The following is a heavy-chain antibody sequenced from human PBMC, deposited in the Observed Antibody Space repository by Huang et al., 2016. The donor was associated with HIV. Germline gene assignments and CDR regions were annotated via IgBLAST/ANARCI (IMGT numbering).Heavy chain of an antibody. J-gene: IGHJ3*01. V-gene: IGHV5-51*01. CDR2: IYPVASDT. CDR1: GYSFNTYW. D-gene: IGHD6-13*01. CDR3: ARKFSSTWYRAFDL. Sequence: EVQLVQSGAEVKKPGESLKISCQGSGYSFNTYWIAGVRPMPEKGPEWMGIIYPVASDTKYIPSFQGQVTISADKSIDTAYLQWRSLKASDTAMYYCARKFSSTWYRAFDLWGQGTMVTVSS.